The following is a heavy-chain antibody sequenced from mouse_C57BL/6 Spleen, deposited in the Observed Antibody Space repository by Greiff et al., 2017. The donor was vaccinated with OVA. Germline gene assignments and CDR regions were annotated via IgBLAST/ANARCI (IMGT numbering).Heavy chain of an antibody. CDR3: ARQVYYGSSWYFDV. J-gene: IGHJ1*03. Sequence: VQLKESGGGLVQPGESLKLSCESNAYEFPSHDMSWVRKTPEKRLELVAAINSDGGSTYYPDTMERRFIISRDNTKKTLYLQMSSLRSEDTALYYGARQVYYGSSWYFDVWGTGTTVTVSS. V-gene: IGHV5-2*01. CDR2: INSDGGST. CDR1: AYEFPSHD. D-gene: IGHD1-1*01.